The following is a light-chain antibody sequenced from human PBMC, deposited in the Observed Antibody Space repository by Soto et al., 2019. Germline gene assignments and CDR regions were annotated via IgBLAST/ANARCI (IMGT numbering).Light chain of an antibody. CDR1: SRDIGNYNY. J-gene: IGLJ1*01. CDR2: EVT. CDR3: ASYRSAKTLVV. V-gene: IGLV2-14*01. Sequence: QSALTQPASVSGSPGQSITISCTGTSRDIGNYNYVSWYQHHPGKAPKLMIYEVTSRPSGVSDRFSGSKSGMTASLTISGLQAEDEADYFCASYRSAKTLVVFGTGSKGTGL.